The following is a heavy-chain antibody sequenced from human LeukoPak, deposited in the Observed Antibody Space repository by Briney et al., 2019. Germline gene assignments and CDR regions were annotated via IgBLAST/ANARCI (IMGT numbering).Heavy chain of an antibody. J-gene: IGHJ4*02. CDR3: ARSLVVPALFDY. Sequence: PSETLSLTCTVSGGSISSGDYYWSWIRQPPGKGLEWIGCIYYSGSTYYNPSLKSRVTISVDTSKNQFSLKLSSVTAADTAVYYCARSLVVPALFDYWGQGTLVTVSS. CDR1: GGSISSGDYY. D-gene: IGHD2-2*01. V-gene: IGHV4-30-4*02. CDR2: IYYSGST.